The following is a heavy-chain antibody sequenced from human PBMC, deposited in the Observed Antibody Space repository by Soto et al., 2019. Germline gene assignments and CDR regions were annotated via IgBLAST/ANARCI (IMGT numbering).Heavy chain of an antibody. CDR2: ISGSGGST. Sequence: GGSLRLSCAASGFTFSSYAMSWVRQAPGKGLEWVSAISGSGGSTYYADSVKGRFTISRDNSKNTLYLQMNSLRAEDTAVYYCANLWSGSYYGVGGPLFQRSIDYWGQGTLVTVSS. CDR3: ANLWSGSYYGVGGPLFQRSIDY. D-gene: IGHD1-26*01. J-gene: IGHJ4*02. CDR1: GFTFSSYA. V-gene: IGHV3-23*01.